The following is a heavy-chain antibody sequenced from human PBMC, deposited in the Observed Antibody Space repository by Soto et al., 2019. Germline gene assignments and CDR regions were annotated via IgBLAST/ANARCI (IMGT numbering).Heavy chain of an antibody. CDR1: GGSISSGGYS. CDR2: IYHSGST. D-gene: IGHD4-17*01. V-gene: IGHV4-30-2*01. Sequence: SETLSLTCAVSGGSISSGGYSWSWMRQPPGKGLEWIGYIYHSGSTYYNPSLKSRVTISVDRSKNQFSLKLSSVTAADTAVYYFARASTTLTPLAYWGQGTLVPVSS. CDR3: ARASTTLTPLAY. J-gene: IGHJ4*02.